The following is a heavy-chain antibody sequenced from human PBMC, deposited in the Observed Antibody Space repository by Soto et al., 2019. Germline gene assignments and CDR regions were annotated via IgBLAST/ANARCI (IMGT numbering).Heavy chain of an antibody. CDR1: GYTFTGYY. D-gene: IGHD3-10*01. CDR2: INPNSGGT. Sequence: GASVKVSCKASGYTFTGYYMHWVRQAPGQGLEWMGWINPNSGGTNYAQKFQGRVTMTRDTSISTAYMELSRLRSDDTAVYYYSREPLVRGVLFDYWGQGTLVTVSS. CDR3: SREPLVRGVLFDY. J-gene: IGHJ4*02. V-gene: IGHV1-2*02.